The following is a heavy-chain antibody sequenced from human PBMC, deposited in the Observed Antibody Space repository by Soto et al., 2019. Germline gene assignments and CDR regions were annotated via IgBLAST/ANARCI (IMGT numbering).Heavy chain of an antibody. V-gene: IGHV3-74*01. CDR2: IKTDGSKT. J-gene: IGHJ5*02. D-gene: IGHD4-4*01. Sequence: GGSLRLSCAASGFTFSDFWMHWVRHAPGKGLEWVSRIKTDGSKTSYADSVKGRFTISRDNAKNMLYLQMNGVRADDTAVYYCARDIDYSAWGQGTLVTVSS. CDR3: ARDIDYSA. CDR1: GFTFSDFW.